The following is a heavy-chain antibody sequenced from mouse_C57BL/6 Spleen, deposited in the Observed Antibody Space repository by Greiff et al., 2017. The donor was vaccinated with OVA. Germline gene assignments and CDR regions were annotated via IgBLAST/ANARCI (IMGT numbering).Heavy chain of an antibody. D-gene: IGHD2-4*01. Sequence: QVQLQQPGAELVMPGASVKLSCKASGYTFTSYWMHWVKQRPGQGLEWIGEIDPSDSYTNYNQKFKGKATLTVDTSSSTAYMQLSSLTSEDSAVYYCARIDYGVWFAYWGQGTLVTVSA. CDR1: GYTFTSYW. J-gene: IGHJ3*01. V-gene: IGHV1-69*01. CDR2: IDPSDSYT. CDR3: ARIDYGVWFAY.